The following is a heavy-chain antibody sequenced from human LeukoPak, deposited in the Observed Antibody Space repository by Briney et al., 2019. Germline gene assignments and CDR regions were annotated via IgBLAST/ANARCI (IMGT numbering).Heavy chain of an antibody. CDR2: MNPNSGNT. V-gene: IGHV1-8*01. CDR3: ARAPSRKSRYCSGGSCLTARYCFDY. Sequence: ASVKVSCKASGYTFTSYDINWVRQATGQGLEWMGWMNPNSGNTGYAQKFQGRVTMTRNTSISTAYMELSSLRSEDTAVYYCARAPSRKSRYCSGGSCLTARYCFDYWGQGTLVTVSS. J-gene: IGHJ4*02. CDR1: GYTFTSYD. D-gene: IGHD2-15*01.